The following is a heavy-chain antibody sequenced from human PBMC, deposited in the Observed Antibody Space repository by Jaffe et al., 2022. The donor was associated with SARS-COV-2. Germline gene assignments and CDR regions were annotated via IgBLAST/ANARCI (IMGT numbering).Heavy chain of an antibody. CDR2: IYYSGST. CDR3: AREAVVQKDNWFDP. Sequence: QVQLQESGPGLVKPSETLSLTCTVSGGSISSYYWSWIRQPPGKGLEWIGYIYYSGSTNYNPSLKSRVTISVDTSKNQFSLKLSSVTAADTAVYYCAREAVVQKDNWFDPWGQGTLVTVSS. CDR1: GGSISSYY. J-gene: IGHJ5*02. D-gene: IGHD6-19*01. V-gene: IGHV4-59*01.